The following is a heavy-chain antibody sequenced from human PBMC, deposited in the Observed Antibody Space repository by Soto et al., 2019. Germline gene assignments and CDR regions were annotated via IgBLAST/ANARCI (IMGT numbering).Heavy chain of an antibody. CDR3: ARKPADIVVVPAAFADYYYGMDV. CDR1: GGTFSSYA. Sequence: VASVKVSCKASGGTFSSYAISWVRQAPGQGLEWMGGIIPIFGTANYAQKFQGRVTITADESTSTAYMELSSLRSEDTAVYYCARKPADIVVVPAAFADYYYGMDVWGQGTTVTVSS. CDR2: IIPIFGTA. D-gene: IGHD2-2*01. V-gene: IGHV1-69*13. J-gene: IGHJ6*02.